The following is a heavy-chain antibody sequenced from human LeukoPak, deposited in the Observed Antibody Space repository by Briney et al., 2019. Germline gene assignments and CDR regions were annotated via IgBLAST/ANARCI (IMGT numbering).Heavy chain of an antibody. CDR3: AKEAYYDILSGSEAEGFMDV. J-gene: IGHJ6*03. Sequence: GGSLRLSCAASGFTFNTYSMNWVRQAPGKGLEWVSSINSSGSYIYYADSVKGRFTISRDNAKNSLYLQMNSLRAEDTAIYYCAKEAYYDILSGSEAEGFMDVWGKGTAVIVSS. V-gene: IGHV3-21*04. D-gene: IGHD3-9*01. CDR1: GFTFNTYS. CDR2: INSSGSYI.